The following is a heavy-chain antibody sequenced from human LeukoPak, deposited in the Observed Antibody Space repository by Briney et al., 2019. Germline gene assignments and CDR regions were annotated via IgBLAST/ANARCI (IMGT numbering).Heavy chain of an antibody. CDR3: ARGRRSKRLDY. CDR2: INNGGST. V-gene: IGHV4-34*01. J-gene: IGHJ4*02. CDR1: GGSFSGYY. D-gene: IGHD6-25*01. Sequence: PSETLSLTCAVYGGSFSGYYWSWIRQPPGKGLEWIGEINNGGSTNYNQSLRSRVTLSIDTSKNTLSLKLSSVTAADTAVYYCARGRRSKRLDYWGQGTLVPVSS.